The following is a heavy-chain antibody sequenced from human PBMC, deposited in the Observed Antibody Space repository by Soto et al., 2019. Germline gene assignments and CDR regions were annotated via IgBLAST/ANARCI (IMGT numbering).Heavy chain of an antibody. J-gene: IGHJ3*02. CDR1: GFTFSSYA. Sequence: EVQLLESGGGLVQPGGSLRLSCAASGFTFSSYAMSWVRQAPGKGLEWVSAISGSGGSTYYADSVKGRFTISRDNSKNTLYLQMNSLRAEDTAVYYCAKSGRGQWLDKGDAFDIWGQGTMVTVSS. CDR2: ISGSGGST. D-gene: IGHD6-19*01. V-gene: IGHV3-23*01. CDR3: AKSGRGQWLDKGDAFDI.